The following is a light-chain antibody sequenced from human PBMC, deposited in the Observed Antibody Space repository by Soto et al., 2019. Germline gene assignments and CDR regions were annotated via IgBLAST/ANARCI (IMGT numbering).Light chain of an antibody. Sequence: IVMTQSPATLSVSPGQRATLSCRASLSVSSNLAWYQHKPGQAPRLLIYDASNRATGIPARFSGSGSGTDFTLTISSLEPEDFAVYYCQQRSNWPLFTFGPGTKVDIK. CDR2: DAS. V-gene: IGKV3-11*01. CDR3: QQRSNWPLFT. CDR1: LSVSSN. J-gene: IGKJ3*01.